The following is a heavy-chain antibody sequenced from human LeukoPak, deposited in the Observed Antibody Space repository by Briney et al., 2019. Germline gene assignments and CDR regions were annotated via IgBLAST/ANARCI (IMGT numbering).Heavy chain of an antibody. Sequence: PGGSLRLSCTVSGFTFSSSAMSWVRQAPGKGLEWVSSISGSGSGGSTYYADSVKGRFTISRDNSKNTLYLQMNSLRAEDTAVYYCARRAGGYSHPYDYWGQGILVTVSS. CDR1: GFTFSSSA. D-gene: IGHD4-23*01. CDR3: ARRAGGYSHPYDY. J-gene: IGHJ4*02. CDR2: ISGSGSGGST. V-gene: IGHV3-23*01.